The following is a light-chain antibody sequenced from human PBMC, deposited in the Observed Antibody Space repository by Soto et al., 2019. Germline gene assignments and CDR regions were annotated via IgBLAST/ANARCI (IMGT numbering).Light chain of an antibody. Sequence: EIVLTESTGTLSLSPGDRATRFGSASQGVRSTHLAWNHHKPGQTPRLLIYGASTRASGTPDRFTGSGSGTDLTLTISRLETDDFAVYYCHQYGSSPQTFGQGTKVDIK. V-gene: IGKV3-20*01. CDR3: HQYGSSPQT. CDR2: GAS. J-gene: IGKJ1*01. CDR1: QGVRSTH.